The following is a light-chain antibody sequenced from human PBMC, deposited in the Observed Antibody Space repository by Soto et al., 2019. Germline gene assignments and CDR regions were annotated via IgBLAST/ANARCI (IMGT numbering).Light chain of an antibody. CDR2: SNN. J-gene: IGLJ7*01. V-gene: IGLV1-44*01. Sequence: QSVLTQPPSASGTPGQRVTISCSGSSSNIGSNTVNWYQQLPGTAPKLLIYSNNQRPSGVPDRFSGSKSGTSASLAISGLQSEDEADYDCSAWDDSLKGAVFGGGTQLTVL. CDR3: SAWDDSLKGAV. CDR1: SSNIGSNT.